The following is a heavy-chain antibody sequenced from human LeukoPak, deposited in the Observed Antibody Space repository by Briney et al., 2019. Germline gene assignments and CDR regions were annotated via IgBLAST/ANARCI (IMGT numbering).Heavy chain of an antibody. D-gene: IGHD2-21*02. V-gene: IGHV3-33*01. CDR1: GFTFSSYG. CDR3: AREVVTATPDYYYYGMDV. CDR2: IWYDGSNK. Sequence: GGSLRLSCAASGFTFSSYGMPWVRQAPGKGLKWVAVIWYDGSNKYYADSVKGRFTISRDNSKNTLYLQMNSLRAEDTAVYYCAREVVTATPDYYYYGMDVWGQGTTVTVSS. J-gene: IGHJ6*02.